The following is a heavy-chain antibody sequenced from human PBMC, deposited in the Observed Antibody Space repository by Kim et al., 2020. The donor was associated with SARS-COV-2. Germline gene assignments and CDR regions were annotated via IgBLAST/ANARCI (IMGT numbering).Heavy chain of an antibody. CDR2: ISWNSGSI. CDR3: AKDISGSYLKHDAFDI. Sequence: GGSLRLSCAASGFTFDDYAMHWVRQAPGKGLEWVSGISWNSGSIGYADSVKGRFTISRDNAKNSLYLQMNSLRAEDTALYYCAKDISGSYLKHDAFDIWGQGTMVTVSS. V-gene: IGHV3-9*01. D-gene: IGHD1-26*01. CDR1: GFTFDDYA. J-gene: IGHJ3*02.